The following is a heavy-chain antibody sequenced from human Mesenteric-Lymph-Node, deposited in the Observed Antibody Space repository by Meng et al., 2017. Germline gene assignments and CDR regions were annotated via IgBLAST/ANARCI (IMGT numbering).Heavy chain of an antibody. CDR1: AGSISGGAYY. CDR3: ARDRKHYGERGWFDP. D-gene: IGHD4-17*01. CDR2: IYYIGST. J-gene: IGHJ5*02. Sequence: PLQDTGPCLISPSHTLAHTCIVSAGSISGGAYYWCWIRQPPGKGLGWIGYIYYIGSTYSTASLKSRVTISIDRSKNQFSLKLSSVTAADTAVYYCARDRKHYGERGWFDPWGQGTLVTVSS. V-gene: IGHV4-30-4*01.